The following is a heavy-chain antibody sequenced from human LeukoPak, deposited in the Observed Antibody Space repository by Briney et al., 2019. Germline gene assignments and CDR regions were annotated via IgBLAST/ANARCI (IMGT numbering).Heavy chain of an antibody. CDR3: AREVVTTILMFDY. Sequence: SETLSLTCAVSGGSISSNSYYWGWIRQPPGKGLEWIGSIYYSGSTYYNPSLKSRVTISVDTSKNQFSLRLNSVSAADTAVYYCAREVVTTILMFDYWGQGNLVIVSS. J-gene: IGHJ4*02. CDR1: GGSISSNSYY. V-gene: IGHV4-39*07. CDR2: IYYSGST. D-gene: IGHD5-12*01.